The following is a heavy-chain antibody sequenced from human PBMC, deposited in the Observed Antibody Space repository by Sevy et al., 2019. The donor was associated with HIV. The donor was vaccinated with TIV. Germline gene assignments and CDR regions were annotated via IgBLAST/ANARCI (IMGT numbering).Heavy chain of an antibody. V-gene: IGHV3-23*01. J-gene: IGHJ5*02. Sequence: GGSLRLSCAASGFTFSSYAMSWVRQAPGKGLEWVSAISGSGGSTYYADSVKGRFTISRDNSKNTLYLQMNSLRAEDTAVYYCAKDQPGYSSSWYFNWFDPWGQGTLVTVSS. CDR2: ISGSGGST. CDR3: AKDQPGYSSSWYFNWFDP. CDR1: GFTFSSYA. D-gene: IGHD6-13*01.